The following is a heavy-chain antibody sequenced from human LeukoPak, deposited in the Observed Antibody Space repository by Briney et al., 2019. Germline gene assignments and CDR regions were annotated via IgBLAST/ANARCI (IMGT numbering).Heavy chain of an antibody. D-gene: IGHD5-12*01. J-gene: IGHJ4*02. CDR2: ISSSSSYI. Sequence: PGGSLRLSCAASGFTFSSYNMNWVRQAPGKGLEWVSSISSSSSYIYYADSAKGRFTISRDNAKNSLYLQMNSLRAEHTAVYYCARATRGYSGYGPSGYYFDYWGQGTLVTVSS. V-gene: IGHV3-21*01. CDR1: GFTFSSYN. CDR3: ARATRGYSGYGPSGYYFDY.